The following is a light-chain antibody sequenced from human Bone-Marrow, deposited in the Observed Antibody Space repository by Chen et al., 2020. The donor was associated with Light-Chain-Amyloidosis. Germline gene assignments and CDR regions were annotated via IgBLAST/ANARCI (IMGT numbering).Light chain of an antibody. CDR1: NIGSTS. CDR2: DDS. V-gene: IGLV3-21*02. Sequence: SYVLTQPSSVSVAPGQTAMIPCGGNNIGSTSVHWYQQSPGQAPLLVVYDDSDRPSGIPERLSGSNSGNTATLTISRVEAGDEADYYCQVWDRSSDRPVFGGGTKLTVL. CDR3: QVWDRSSDRPV. J-gene: IGLJ3*02.